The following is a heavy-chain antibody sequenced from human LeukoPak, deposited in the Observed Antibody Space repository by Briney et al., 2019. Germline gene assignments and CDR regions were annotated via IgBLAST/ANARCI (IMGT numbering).Heavy chain of an antibody. CDR1: GGSISSTSYY. Sequence: PSETLSLTCSVSGGSISSTSYYWGWIRQPPGKGLEWIGSIYYSGRTYYNPSLKSRVTISVDTSKNQFSLKLSSVTAADTAVYYCARHSYSSSWYQRGAFDIWGQGTMVTVSS. J-gene: IGHJ3*02. CDR3: ARHSYSSSWYQRGAFDI. D-gene: IGHD6-13*01. CDR2: IYYSGRT. V-gene: IGHV4-39*01.